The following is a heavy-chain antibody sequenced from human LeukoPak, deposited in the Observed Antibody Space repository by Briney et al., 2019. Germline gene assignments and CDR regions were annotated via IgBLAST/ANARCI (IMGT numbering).Heavy chain of an antibody. Sequence: GASVKVSCKASGGTFSSYAISWVRQAPGRGLEWMGGIIPIFGTANYARKFQGRVTITADESTSTAYMELSSLRSEDTAVYYCARKVLGYCSSTSCYHNAFDIWGQGTMVTVSS. V-gene: IGHV1-69*13. D-gene: IGHD2-2*01. CDR2: IIPIFGTA. CDR3: ARKVLGYCSSTSCYHNAFDI. J-gene: IGHJ3*02. CDR1: GGTFSSYA.